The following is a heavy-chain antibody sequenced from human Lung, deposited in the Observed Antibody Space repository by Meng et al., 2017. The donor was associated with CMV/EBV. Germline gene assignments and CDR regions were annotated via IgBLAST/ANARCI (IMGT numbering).Heavy chain of an antibody. J-gene: IGHJ4*02. Sequence: GGSXRLSCEVSGFSFSSFEMNWVHQAPGKGLEWIAHISSGGTTINYADSVKGRFTISRDNANNSLFLQMNSLRVEDTAVYYCARKFSSSGLYWCQGTLVTVSS. V-gene: IGHV3-48*03. D-gene: IGHD6-6*01. CDR1: GFSFSSFE. CDR2: ISSGGTTI. CDR3: ARKFSSSGLY.